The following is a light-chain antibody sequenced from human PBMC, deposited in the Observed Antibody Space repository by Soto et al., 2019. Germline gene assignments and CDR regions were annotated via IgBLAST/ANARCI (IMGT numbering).Light chain of an antibody. CDR2: EVS. J-gene: IGLJ2*01. Sequence: QSALTQPASVSGSPGQSITISCTGTSSDVGGYNHVSWYQQHPGKAPKLMICEVSNRPSGVSSRFSGSKSGNTASLTISGLQAEDEADYHCSSFSSSSTLLFGGGTKLTVL. CDR3: SSFSSSSTLL. V-gene: IGLV2-14*01. CDR1: SSDVGGYNH.